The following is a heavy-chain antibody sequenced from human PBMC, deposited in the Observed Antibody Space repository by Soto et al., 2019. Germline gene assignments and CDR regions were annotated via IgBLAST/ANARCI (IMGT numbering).Heavy chain of an antibody. CDR2: IKQDGSEK. D-gene: IGHD1-26*01. CDR1: GFTFSSYW. Sequence: SGGSLRLSCAASGFTFSSYWMSWVRQAPGKGLEWVANIKQDGSEKYYVDSVKGRFTISRDNAKNSLYLQMNSLRAEDTAVYYCARSSREHFDAFDIWGQGTMVTVSS. J-gene: IGHJ3*02. V-gene: IGHV3-7*01. CDR3: ARSSREHFDAFDI.